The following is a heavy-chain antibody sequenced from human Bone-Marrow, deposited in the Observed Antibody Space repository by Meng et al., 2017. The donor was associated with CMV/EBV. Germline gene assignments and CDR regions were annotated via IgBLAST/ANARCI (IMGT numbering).Heavy chain of an antibody. CDR1: GDSVSSHNVA. D-gene: IGHD1-26*01. Sequence: SCAISGDSVSSHNVAWNWIRQSPWRGLEWLGRTYYRYRWYSDYAESVRSRININPDTSKNQFSLQLFSVTPEDTAVYYCVRWDLNPSDNLDPWGQGTLITVSS. V-gene: IGHV6-1*01. CDR3: VRWDLNPSDNLDP. CDR2: TYYRYRWYS. J-gene: IGHJ5*02.